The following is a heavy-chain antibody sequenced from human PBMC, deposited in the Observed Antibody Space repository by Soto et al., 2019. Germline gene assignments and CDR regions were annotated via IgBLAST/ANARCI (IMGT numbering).Heavy chain of an antibody. CDR1: GGTFSSYT. J-gene: IGHJ4*02. V-gene: IGHV1-69*04. Sequence: SVKVSCKASGGTFSSYTISWVRQAPGQGLEWMGRIIPILGIANYAQKFQGRVTITADKSTSTAYMELSSLRSEDTAVYYCARDLTGYQGEPAFDYWGQGTLVTVSS. CDR3: ARDLTGYQGEPAFDY. CDR2: IIPILGIA. D-gene: IGHD7-27*01.